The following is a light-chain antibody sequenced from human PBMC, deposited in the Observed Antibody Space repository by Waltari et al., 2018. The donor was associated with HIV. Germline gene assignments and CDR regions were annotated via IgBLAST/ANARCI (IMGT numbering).Light chain of an antibody. CDR2: WAS. CDR1: QSVLSNSNNKNY. CDR3: QQYYSTPLT. J-gene: IGKJ4*01. Sequence: DIVMTQSPDSLAVSLGERATINCKSSQSVLSNSNNKNYLAWYQQKSGQSPKLLIYWASTRESGFPDRFSGSGSGTDFSLSISSLQAEDVAVYYCQQYYSTPLTFGGGTKVEIK. V-gene: IGKV4-1*01.